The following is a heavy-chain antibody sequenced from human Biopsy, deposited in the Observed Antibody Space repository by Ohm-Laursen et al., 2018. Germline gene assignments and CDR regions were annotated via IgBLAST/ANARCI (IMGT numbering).Heavy chain of an antibody. Sequence: GASVKVSCKASGHTLTGHYMHWVRQAPGQGPEWMGWMNPDSGGTKYAQKFQGRFTMTRDTSISTAYMELSSLRSDDTAVYYCARDSGDGSGNYGGCFDPWGQGTLVTVSS. CDR3: ARDSGDGSGNYGGCFDP. CDR2: MNPDSGGT. CDR1: GHTLTGHY. J-gene: IGHJ5*02. D-gene: IGHD3-10*01. V-gene: IGHV1-2*02.